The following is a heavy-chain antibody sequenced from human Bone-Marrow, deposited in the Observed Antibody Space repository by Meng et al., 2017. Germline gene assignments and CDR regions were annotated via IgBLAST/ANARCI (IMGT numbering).Heavy chain of an antibody. CDR3: ARVNTLGEFWSMSY. Sequence: VELVQAGAEVKKPGASVKVSCKSSGYTFTGYYMHWVRQAPGQGLEWMGRINPNSGGTNYAQKFQGRVTMTRDTSISTAYMELSRLRSDDTAVYYCARVNTLGEFWSMSYWGQGTLVTASS. V-gene: IGHV1-2*06. D-gene: IGHD3-3*01. CDR1: GYTFTGYY. J-gene: IGHJ4*02. CDR2: INPNSGGT.